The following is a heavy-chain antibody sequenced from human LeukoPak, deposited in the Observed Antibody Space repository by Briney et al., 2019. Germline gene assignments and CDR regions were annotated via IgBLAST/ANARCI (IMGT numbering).Heavy chain of an antibody. CDR3: ARYSGYGNWFDS. V-gene: IGHV4-59*01. Sequence: SETLSLTCTVSGGSISSYYWSWIRQPPGKGLEWIGYIYYSGSTNYNPSLKSRVTISVDTSKNQFSLKLSPVTAADTAVYYCARYSGYGNWFDSWGQGTLVTVSS. CDR1: GGSISSYY. J-gene: IGHJ5*01. D-gene: IGHD5-12*01. CDR2: IYYSGST.